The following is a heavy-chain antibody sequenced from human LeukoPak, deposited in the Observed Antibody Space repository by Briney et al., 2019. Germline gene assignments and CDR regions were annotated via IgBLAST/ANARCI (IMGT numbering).Heavy chain of an antibody. V-gene: IGHV4-39*01. CDR1: GGSISSTSYY. CDR3: ARHGNQLLEAWIDY. CDR2: IYFTGTT. Sequence: SETLSLTCTVSGGSISSTSYYWGWFRQPPGKGLEWIGSIYFTGTTFYNPSLKSRVAIFLDTTKNQFFLKLSSVTATDTALYYCARHGNQLLEAWIDYWGQGTLVTVSS. D-gene: IGHD2-2*01. J-gene: IGHJ4*02.